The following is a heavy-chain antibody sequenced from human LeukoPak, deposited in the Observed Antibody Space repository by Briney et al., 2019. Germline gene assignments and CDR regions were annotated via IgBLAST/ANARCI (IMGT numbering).Heavy chain of an antibody. J-gene: IGHJ4*02. CDR2: IHYSGST. D-gene: IGHD3-9*01. CDR1: GESMSSDVYY. V-gene: IGHV4-30-4*01. Sequence: SQTLSLTCTVSGESMSSDVYYWSWIRQHPGKGLEWIGNIHYSGSTNYNPSLKSRVTISVDTSKNQFSLKLSSVTAADTAVYYCARDTYYDILTGYSLSYYFDYWGQGTLVTVSS. CDR3: ARDTYYDILTGYSLSYYFDY.